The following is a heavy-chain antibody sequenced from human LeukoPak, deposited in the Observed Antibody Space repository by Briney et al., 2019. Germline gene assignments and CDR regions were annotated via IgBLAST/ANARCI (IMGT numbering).Heavy chain of an antibody. J-gene: IGHJ4*02. Sequence: ASVTVSCKASGYTFTGYYMHWVRQAPGQGLEWMGWINPNSGGTNYAQKFQGRVTMTRDTSISTAYMALSRLRSGDTAVYYCARARNYYDSSGYYEFDYWGQGTLVTVSS. V-gene: IGHV1-2*02. CDR2: INPNSGGT. D-gene: IGHD3-22*01. CDR1: GYTFTGYY. CDR3: ARARNYYDSSGYYEFDY.